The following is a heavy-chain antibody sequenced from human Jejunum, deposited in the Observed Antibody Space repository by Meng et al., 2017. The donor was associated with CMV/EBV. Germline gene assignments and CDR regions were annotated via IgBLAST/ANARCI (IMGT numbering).Heavy chain of an antibody. D-gene: IGHD2-21*01. Sequence: SGFALSSWDMKWVRQAPGKGLEWVSSISGNSNYLYYADSLKGRFTISRDNAKNSLYLQMDSLRAEDTAVYYCAKDLYYGDPAAFPLWGQGTMVTVSS. V-gene: IGHV3-21*01. CDR1: GFALSSWD. CDR2: ISGNSNYL. J-gene: IGHJ3*01. CDR3: AKDLYYGDPAAFPL.